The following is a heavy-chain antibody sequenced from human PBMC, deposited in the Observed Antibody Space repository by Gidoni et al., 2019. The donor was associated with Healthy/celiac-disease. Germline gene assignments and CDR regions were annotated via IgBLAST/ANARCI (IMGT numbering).Heavy chain of an antibody. CDR1: GGSIRSSSYY. Sequence: QLQLQESGPGLVKPSETLSLTCTVSGGSIRSSSYYWGWIRQPPGKGLEWIGSIYYSGSTYYNPSLKSRVTISVDTSKNQFSLKLSSVTAANTAVYYCARVMGYGAHCDYWGQGTLVTVSP. V-gene: IGHV4-39*01. CDR3: ARVMGYGAHCDY. J-gene: IGHJ4*02. CDR2: IYYSGST. D-gene: IGHD5-12*01.